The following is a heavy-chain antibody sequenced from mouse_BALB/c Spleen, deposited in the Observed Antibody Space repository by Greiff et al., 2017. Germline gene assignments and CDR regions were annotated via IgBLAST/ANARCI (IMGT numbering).Heavy chain of an antibody. V-gene: IGHV1-31*01. D-gene: IGHD3-3*01. Sequence: EVKLQESGPELVKPGASVKISCKASGYSFTGYYMHWVKQSHVKSLEWIGRINPYNGATSYNQNFKDKASLTVDKSSSTAYMELHSLTSEDSAVYYCASGGTFAYWGQGTLVTGSA. CDR2: INPYNGAT. J-gene: IGHJ3*01. CDR3: ASGGTFAY. CDR1: GYSFTGYY.